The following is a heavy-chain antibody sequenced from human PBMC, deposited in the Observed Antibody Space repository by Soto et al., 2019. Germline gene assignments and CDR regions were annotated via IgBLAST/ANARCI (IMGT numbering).Heavy chain of an antibody. V-gene: IGHV4-30-4*01. J-gene: IGHJ5*02. D-gene: IGHD3-22*01. CDR1: GGSISSGDYY. Sequence: SETLSLTCTVSGGSISSGDYYWSWIRQPPGKGLEWIGYISYNGRPFYNPSLESRLTLSLDTSENQFSLKLSSVSAADTAIYYCARAREYYDSEFDPWGQGTLVTVSS. CDR2: ISYNGRP. CDR3: ARAREYYDSEFDP.